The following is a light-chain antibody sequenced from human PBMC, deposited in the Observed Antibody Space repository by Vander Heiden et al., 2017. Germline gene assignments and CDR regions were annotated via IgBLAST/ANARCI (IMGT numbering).Light chain of an antibody. CDR3: CSYAGSYTWV. CDR1: SSDVGAYYY. CDR2: DVT. V-gene: IGLV2-11*01. J-gene: IGLJ3*02. Sequence: QSALTQPRSVSGSPGQSVTIPCSGPSSDVGAYYYVSWYQQHPGKAPKLLIYDVTKWPSGGPDRFAGSKSGNTATLTISGLLTEDEADYYCCSYAGSYTWVFGGGTKVTVL.